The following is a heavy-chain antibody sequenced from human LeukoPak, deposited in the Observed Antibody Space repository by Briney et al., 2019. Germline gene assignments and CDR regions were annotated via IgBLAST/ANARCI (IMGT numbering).Heavy chain of an antibody. V-gene: IGHV1-18*04. Sequence: ASVKVSCKASGCTFSNYGITWVRQVPGQGLECMGWISGYNGNTNYEQKFHGRVTMTIDKSTTTAYMELSSLASDDTGVYYCARQSVVLSRSPDDAFDIWGQGTRVIVSS. J-gene: IGHJ3*02. D-gene: IGHD2-21*01. CDR3: ARQSVVLSRSPDDAFDI. CDR1: GCTFSNYG. CDR2: ISGYNGNT.